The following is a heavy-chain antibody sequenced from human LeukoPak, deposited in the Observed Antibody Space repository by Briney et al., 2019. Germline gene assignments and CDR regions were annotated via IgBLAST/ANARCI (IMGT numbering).Heavy chain of an antibody. CDR1: GFTFDDYA. V-gene: IGHV3-9*01. Sequence: GGSLRLSCAASGFTFDDYAMHWVRQAPGKGLEWVSGISWNSGSIGYADSVKGRFTISRDNAKNSLYLQMNSLRAEDTALYYCAKDRGAMVTRPDYWGQGTLVTVSS. D-gene: IGHD5-18*01. CDR3: AKDRGAMVTRPDY. J-gene: IGHJ4*02. CDR2: ISWNSGSI.